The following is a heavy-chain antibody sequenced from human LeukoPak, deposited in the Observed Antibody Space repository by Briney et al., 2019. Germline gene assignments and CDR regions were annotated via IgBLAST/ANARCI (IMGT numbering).Heavy chain of an antibody. J-gene: IGHJ4*02. D-gene: IGHD3-10*02. CDR1: GGSISRAY. V-gene: IGHV4-4*07. CDR2: MYTNGRT. CDR3: ARLDCSERDY. Sequence: PPETLSLTCTVSGGSISRAYRSWVRQPAGKGLEWIGRMYTNGRTNYNPSLKSRVSMSRAPSKNHLSWKVTSLTAADPAVYYCARLDCSERDYWGQGTQVTVSS.